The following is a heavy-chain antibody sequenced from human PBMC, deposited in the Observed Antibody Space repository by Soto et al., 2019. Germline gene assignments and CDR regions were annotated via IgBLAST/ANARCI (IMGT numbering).Heavy chain of an antibody. D-gene: IGHD2-15*01. V-gene: IGHV1-8*01. CDR3: AQRRVVAFDY. CDR2: MNPKNGHT. Sequence: QVQLVQSGAEVKKPGASVKVSCKTSGYTFINHDINWVRQATGQGLEWMGWMNPKNGHTGYAQKFQGRVTITADKSTSTAYMELSSLRSEDTAVYYCAQRRVVAFDYWGQGTLVTVSS. J-gene: IGHJ4*02. CDR1: GYTFINHD.